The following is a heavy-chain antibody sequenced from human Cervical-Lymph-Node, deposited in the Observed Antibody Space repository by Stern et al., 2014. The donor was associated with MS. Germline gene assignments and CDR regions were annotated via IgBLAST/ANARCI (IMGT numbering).Heavy chain of an antibody. CDR3: TRYCSSSSCYEVGMDV. Sequence: QVQLQESGPGLVKPSQTLSLTCTVSGTSIRSGGFYWTWIRQHPGKGLGWIGYIYYSGHTYYNPSLKSRITISVDTSKNQFSLKMSSVTAADTAVYYCTRYCSSSSCYEVGMDVWGQGNTVTVYS. V-gene: IGHV4-31*03. CDR1: GTSIRSGGFY. J-gene: IGHJ6*02. CDR2: IYYSGHT. D-gene: IGHD2-2*01.